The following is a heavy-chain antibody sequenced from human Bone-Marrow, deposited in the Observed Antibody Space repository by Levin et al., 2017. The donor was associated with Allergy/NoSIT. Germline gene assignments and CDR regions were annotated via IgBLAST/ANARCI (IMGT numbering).Heavy chain of an antibody. CDR2: ISPGGTT. D-gene: IGHD1/OR15-1a*01. J-gene: IGHJ5*01. V-gene: IGHV4-34*01. CDR1: GGSISAYY. CDR3: ARDTVATGTWFDS. Sequence: SETLSLTCGVSGGSISAYYWSWIRQSPGKGLEWIGEISPGGTTKYTSSLKRRVTISVDTSKNQVSLRLNSVTAADTAVYYCARDTVATGTWFDSWGQGSLVTVSS.